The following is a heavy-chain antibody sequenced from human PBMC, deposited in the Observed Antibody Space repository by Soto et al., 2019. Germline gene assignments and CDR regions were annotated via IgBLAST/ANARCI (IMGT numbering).Heavy chain of an antibody. V-gene: IGHV3-20*04. D-gene: IGHD1-26*01. CDR1: GSTFDDNG. CDR3: ARSVGATNWFDP. J-gene: IGHJ5*02. CDR2: INRNGGST. Sequence: EVQLVESGGGVVRPGGSLRLSCAASGSTFDDNGMSWVRQAPGKGLEWVSGINRNGGSTGYADSVKGRFNISRDNAKNSLYLQMNSLRAEDTALYYCARSVGATNWFDPWGQGTLVTVSS.